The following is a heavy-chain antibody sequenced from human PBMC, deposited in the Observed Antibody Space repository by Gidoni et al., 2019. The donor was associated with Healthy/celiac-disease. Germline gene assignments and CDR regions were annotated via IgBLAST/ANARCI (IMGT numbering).Heavy chain of an antibody. CDR3: ARVWRPPRDAFDI. V-gene: IGHV4-59*01. D-gene: IGHD3-3*01. CDR1: GGSISSYY. CDR2: IYYSGST. Sequence: QVQLQESGPGLVKPSETLSLTCTVSGGSISSYYWSWIRQPPGKGLEWIGYIYYSGSTNYNPSLKSRVTISVDTSKNQFSLKLSSVTAADTAVYYCARVWRPPRDAFDIWGQGTMVTVSS. J-gene: IGHJ3*02.